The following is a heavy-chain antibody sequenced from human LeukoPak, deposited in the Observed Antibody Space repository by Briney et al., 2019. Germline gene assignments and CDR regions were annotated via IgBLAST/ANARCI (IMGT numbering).Heavy chain of an antibody. CDR3: TSLITMGRGVIGLLNVN. V-gene: IGHV3-73*01. CDR2: IRSKANSYAT. CDR1: GFTFSGSA. Sequence: GGSLRLSCAASGFTFSGSAIHWVRQASGKGLEWVGRIRSKANSYATAYAASVKGRFTISRDDSKNTAYLQMNSLKTEDTAVYYCTSLITMGRGVIGLLNVNWGQGTLVTVSS. J-gene: IGHJ4*02. D-gene: IGHD3-10*01.